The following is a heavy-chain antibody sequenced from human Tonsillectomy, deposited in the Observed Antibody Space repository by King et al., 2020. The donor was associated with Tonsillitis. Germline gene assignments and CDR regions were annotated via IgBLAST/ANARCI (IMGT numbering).Heavy chain of an antibody. J-gene: IGHJ3*02. Sequence: QLVQSGAEVKKPGSSVKVSCKASGGTFSSYAINWVRQAPGQGLEWMGGIIPIFGTANYAQKFQGRVTITADKSTSTAYMELSSLRSEDTAVYYCARAVRAYYDSSGYYYGAFDIWGQGTMVTVSS. CDR2: IIPIFGTA. CDR3: ARAVRAYYDSSGYYYGAFDI. V-gene: IGHV1-69*06. D-gene: IGHD3-22*01. CDR1: GGTFSSYA.